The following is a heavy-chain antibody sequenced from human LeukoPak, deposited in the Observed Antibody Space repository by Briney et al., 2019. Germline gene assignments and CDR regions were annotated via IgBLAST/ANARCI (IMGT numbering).Heavy chain of an antibody. CDR2: IWYDGSNK. J-gene: IGHJ6*03. Sequence: GRSLRLSCAASGFTFSSYGMHWVRQAPGKGLEWVAVIWYDGSNKYYADSVKGRFTISRDNSRNTVYLQMNRLSAEDTAVYYCAKEGDYYDRSGYYSDNYYYYMEVWGTGTTVTVSS. CDR3: AKEGDYYDRSGYYSDNYYYYMEV. V-gene: IGHV3-33*06. CDR1: GFTFSSYG. D-gene: IGHD3-22*01.